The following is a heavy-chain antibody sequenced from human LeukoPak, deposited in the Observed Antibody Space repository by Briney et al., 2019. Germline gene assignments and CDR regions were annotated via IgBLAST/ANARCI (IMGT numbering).Heavy chain of an antibody. V-gene: IGHV3-48*03. J-gene: IGHJ4*02. CDR1: GFTFSSYE. Sequence: GGSLRLSCAASGFTFSSYEMNWVRQAPGKGLEWVSYISSSGSTIYYADSVKGRFTISRDNAKNSLYLQMNSLRAEDTVVYYCARGGGSQYYFDYWGQGTLVTVSS. CDR2: ISSSGSTI. CDR3: ARGGGSQYYFDY. D-gene: IGHD3-16*01.